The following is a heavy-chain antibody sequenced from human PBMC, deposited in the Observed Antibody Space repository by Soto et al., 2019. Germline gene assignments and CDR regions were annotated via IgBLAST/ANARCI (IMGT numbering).Heavy chain of an antibody. J-gene: IGHJ4*02. Sequence: SETLYLTCTVSCSSLSSYYWSWIRPPPGKGLEWIGYIYYSGSTNYSPSLKSRVTISVDTSQNQFSLRLNSVTAADTAVYYCARSHNFWSGSDYWGQGTLVTVSS. CDR2: IYYSGST. CDR3: ARSHNFWSGSDY. D-gene: IGHD3-3*01. CDR1: CSSLSSYY. V-gene: IGHV4-59*08.